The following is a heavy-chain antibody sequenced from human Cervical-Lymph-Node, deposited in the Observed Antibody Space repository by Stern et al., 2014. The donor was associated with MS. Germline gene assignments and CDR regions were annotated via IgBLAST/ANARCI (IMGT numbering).Heavy chain of an antibody. CDR1: GGSISSGSYY. V-gene: IGHV4-61*02. CDR3: ARRTTANGTRYGMDV. Sequence: QVQLQESGPGLVKPSQTLSLTCTVSGGSISSGSYYWSWIRQPAGKGLEWIGRIYTSGSTNYNPSLKSRVTISENPPKNQSPLKRTLVTAADTAVYYCARRTTANGTRYGMDVWGQGTTVTVSS. D-gene: IGHD1-14*01. CDR2: IYTSGST. J-gene: IGHJ6*02.